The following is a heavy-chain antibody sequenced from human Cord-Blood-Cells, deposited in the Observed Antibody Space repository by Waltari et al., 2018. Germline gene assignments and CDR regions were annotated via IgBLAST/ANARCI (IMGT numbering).Heavy chain of an antibody. CDR2: IYSGGST. J-gene: IGHJ4*02. CDR1: GFTVSSTY. D-gene: IGHD1-26*01. V-gene: IGHV3-53*01. CDR3: AREGKGSYYYFDY. Sequence: EVQLVESGGGLIQPGGSLRLSCAASGFTVSSTYMSRVRQAPGKGLEWVSVIYSGGSTYYADSVKGRFTISRDNSKNTLYLQMNSLRAEDTAVYYCAREGKGSYYYFDYWGQGTLVTVSS.